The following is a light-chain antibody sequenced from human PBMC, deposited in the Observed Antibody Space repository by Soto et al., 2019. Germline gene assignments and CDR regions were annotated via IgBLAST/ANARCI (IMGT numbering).Light chain of an antibody. CDR2: DGT. CDR3: QQYNTYSYT. Sequence: DIQMTQSPSTLSASVGDRVTITCRASQSISGWLAWYQQKPGKAPKLLIYDGTSLESGVPPRFSGSESGTEYTLTISSLQPDDFATYYCQQYNTYSYTFGQGTKVDIK. J-gene: IGKJ2*01. V-gene: IGKV1-5*01. CDR1: QSISGW.